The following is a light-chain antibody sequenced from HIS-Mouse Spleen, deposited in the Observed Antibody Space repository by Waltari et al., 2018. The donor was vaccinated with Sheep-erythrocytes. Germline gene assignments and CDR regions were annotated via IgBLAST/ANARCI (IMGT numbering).Light chain of an antibody. CDR2: EVS. CDR1: SSDVAGYNY. Sequence: QSALTQPPSASGSPGQSVTISCTATSSDVAGYNYVSWYQQHPGKAPNLMIYEVSKRPSGVPDRFSGSKSGNTASLTVSGLQAEDEADYYCSSYAGSNNWVFGGGTKLTVL. J-gene: IGLJ3*02. V-gene: IGLV2-8*01. CDR3: SSYAGSNNWV.